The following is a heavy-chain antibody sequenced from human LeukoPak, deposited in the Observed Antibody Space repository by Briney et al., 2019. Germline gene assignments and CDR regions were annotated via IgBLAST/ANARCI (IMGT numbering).Heavy chain of an antibody. J-gene: IGHJ4*02. CDR1: GFTFSSYA. Sequence: GGSLRLSCAASGFTFSSYAMHWVRQAPGKGLEWVAVISYDGSNKYYADSVKGRFTISRDNSKNTLYLQMNSLRAEDTAVYYCARDSSRWELLTFWGQGILVTVSS. CDR2: ISYDGSNK. D-gene: IGHD1-26*01. V-gene: IGHV3-30-3*01. CDR3: ARDSSRWELLTF.